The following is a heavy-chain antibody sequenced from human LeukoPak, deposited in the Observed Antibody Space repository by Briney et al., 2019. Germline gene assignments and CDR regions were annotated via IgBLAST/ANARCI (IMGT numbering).Heavy chain of an antibody. J-gene: IGHJ4*02. D-gene: IGHD1-26*01. Sequence: PSETLSLTCAVYGGSFSGYYWSWIRQPPGKGLEWIGEINHSGSTNYNPSLKSRVTISVDTSKNQFSLKLSSVTAADTAVYYCARWAGVGAFDYWGQGTLVTVSS. CDR2: INHSGST. CDR3: ARWAGVGAFDY. CDR1: GGSFSGYY. V-gene: IGHV4-34*01.